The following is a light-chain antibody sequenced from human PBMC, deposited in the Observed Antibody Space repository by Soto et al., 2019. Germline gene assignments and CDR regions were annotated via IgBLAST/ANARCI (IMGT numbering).Light chain of an antibody. CDR2: DAS. V-gene: IGKV3D-15*01. J-gene: IGKJ1*01. Sequence: EIVLTQSPGNLSLSPGERATLSCRASQSVSSSYLAWYQQKPGQAPRLLIYDASNRATGIPARFSGSGSGTGFTLTISSVQSEDFAVYYCQQYNNWLQTFGQGTKVDI. CDR3: QQYNNWLQT. CDR1: QSVSSSY.